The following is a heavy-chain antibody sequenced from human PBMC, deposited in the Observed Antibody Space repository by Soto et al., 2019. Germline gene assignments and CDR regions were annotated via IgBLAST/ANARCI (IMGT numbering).Heavy chain of an antibody. CDR3: ARVMSYDVSDY. Sequence: EVQLVESGGGLVQPGGSLSLSCAASGFTFSSYWMSWVRQAPGQGLEWVANIKSDGSEKLYVDSVKGRFTISRDNAKNSLYLLMNSLRVEDTAVYYCARVMSYDVSDYWGQGILVTVSS. D-gene: IGHD3-3*01. CDR1: GFTFSSYW. J-gene: IGHJ4*02. V-gene: IGHV3-7*04. CDR2: IKSDGSEK.